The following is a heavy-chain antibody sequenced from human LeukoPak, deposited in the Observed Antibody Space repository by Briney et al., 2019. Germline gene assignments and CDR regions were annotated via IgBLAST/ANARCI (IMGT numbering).Heavy chain of an antibody. V-gene: IGHV3-23*01. D-gene: IGHD6-13*01. CDR2: LSGSGGST. Sequence: GGSLRLSCAASGFTFSSYAMSWVRQAPGKGLEWVSALSGSGGSTYCADSVKGRFTISRDNSKNTLYLQMNSLRAEDTAVYYCAKEGLYSSSWYYFDYWGQGTLVAVSS. CDR1: GFTFSSYA. J-gene: IGHJ4*02. CDR3: AKEGLYSSSWYYFDY.